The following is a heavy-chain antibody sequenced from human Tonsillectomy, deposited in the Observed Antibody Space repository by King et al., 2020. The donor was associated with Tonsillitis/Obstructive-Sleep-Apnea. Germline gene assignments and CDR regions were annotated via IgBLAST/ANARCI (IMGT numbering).Heavy chain of an antibody. CDR2: INHSGGT. Sequence: VQLQQWGAGLLKPSETLSLTCAVYGGSFSGYYWSWIRQPPGKGLEWIGEINHSGGTNYNPSLKSRVTISIDTSKNQFSLKLSSVTAADTAVYYCARGDKAARAFDIWGQGTMVTVSS. V-gene: IGHV4-34*01. D-gene: IGHD6-13*01. CDR1: GGSFSGYY. CDR3: ARGDKAARAFDI. J-gene: IGHJ3*02.